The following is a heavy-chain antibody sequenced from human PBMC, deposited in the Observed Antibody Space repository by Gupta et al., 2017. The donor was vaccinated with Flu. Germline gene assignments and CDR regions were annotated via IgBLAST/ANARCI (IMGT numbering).Heavy chain of an antibody. Sequence: LTGVSMPWLLQAPGNGVECMGRFDTIDGKTIYSQKFKGRVSITEDISTDTAYLDLPSLGSDDTAVYYCATNDYEGLYGTDVWGQGTTVTVSS. D-gene: IGHD3-16*01. J-gene: IGHJ6*02. CDR2: FDTIDGKT. CDR1: LTGVS. CDR3: ATNDYEGLYGTDV. V-gene: IGHV1-24*01.